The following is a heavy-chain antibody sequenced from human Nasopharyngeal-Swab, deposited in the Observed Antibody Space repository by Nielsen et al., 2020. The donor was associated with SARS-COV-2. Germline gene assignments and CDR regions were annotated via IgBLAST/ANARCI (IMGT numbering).Heavy chain of an antibody. J-gene: IGHJ4*02. D-gene: IGHD6-6*01. V-gene: IGHV3-33*05. Sequence: VRQAPGKGLEWVAVISYDGSNKYYADSVKGRFTISRDNSKNTLYLQMNSLRDEDTAVYYCASPSSPGGYWGQGTLGTVSS. CDR3: ASPSSPGGY. CDR2: ISYDGSNK.